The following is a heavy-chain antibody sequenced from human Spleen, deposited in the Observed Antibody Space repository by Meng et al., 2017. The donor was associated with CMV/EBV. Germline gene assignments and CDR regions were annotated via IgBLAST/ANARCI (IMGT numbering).Heavy chain of an antibody. CDR1: YG. D-gene: IGHD3-3*01. Sequence: YGMHWVRKAPGKGLEWVAVIWYDGSNKYYGDSVKGRFTISRDNSKNTLYLQMNSLRADDTAVYYCAKDLMGDFWRGYPIYYYNLDVWGQGTTVTVSS. CDR3: AKDLMGDFWRGYPIYYYNLDV. J-gene: IGHJ6*02. CDR2: IWYDGSNK. V-gene: IGHV3-33*06.